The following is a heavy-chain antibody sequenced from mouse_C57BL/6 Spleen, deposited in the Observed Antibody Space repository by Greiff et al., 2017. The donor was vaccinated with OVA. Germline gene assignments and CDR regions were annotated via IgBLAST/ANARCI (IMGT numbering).Heavy chain of an antibody. J-gene: IGHJ2*01. Sequence: EVQLQQSGPELVKPGASVKISCKASGYTFTDYYMNWVKQSHGKSLEWIGDINPNNGGTSYNQKFKGKATLTVDKSSSTAYMELRSLTSEDSAVYYCARKDYGSSYGYFDYWGQGTTLTVSS. CDR3: ARKDYGSSYGYFDY. CDR1: GYTFTDYY. CDR2: INPNNGGT. D-gene: IGHD1-1*01. V-gene: IGHV1-26*01.